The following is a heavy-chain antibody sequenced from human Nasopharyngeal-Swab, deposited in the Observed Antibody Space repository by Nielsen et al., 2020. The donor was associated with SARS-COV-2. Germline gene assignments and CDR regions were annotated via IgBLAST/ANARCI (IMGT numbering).Heavy chain of an antibody. Sequence: GESLKISCAASGFTFSNAWMSWVRQAPGKGQEWVGRIKSKTDGGTTDYAAPVKGRFTISRDDSKNTLYLQMNSLKTEDTAVYYCTTEDYDFWSGYRADGGFDYWGQGTLVTVSS. CDR3: TTEDYDFWSGYRADGGFDY. CDR1: GFTFSNAW. V-gene: IGHV3-15*01. CDR2: IKSKTDGGTT. J-gene: IGHJ4*02. D-gene: IGHD3-3*01.